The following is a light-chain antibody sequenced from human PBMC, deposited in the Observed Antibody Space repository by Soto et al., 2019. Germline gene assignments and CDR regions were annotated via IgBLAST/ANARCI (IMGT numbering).Light chain of an antibody. J-gene: IGLJ2*01. V-gene: IGLV8-61*01. CDR2: NTN. Sequence: QTVVTQEQSFSVSPGGTVTLTCGLSSDSVSASHFPSRYQQTPGQPPRTLIYNTNTRSSGVPDRFSGSILGNRAALTITGAQADDESDYYCVLYMRSGISVFGGGTKLTVL. CDR1: SDSVSASHF. CDR3: VLYMRSGISV.